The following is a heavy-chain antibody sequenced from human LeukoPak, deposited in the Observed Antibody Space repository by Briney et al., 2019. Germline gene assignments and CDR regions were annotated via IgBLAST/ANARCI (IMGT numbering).Heavy chain of an antibody. CDR2: IKSDGSST. D-gene: IGHD4-17*01. V-gene: IGHV3-74*01. Sequence: PGGSLRLSCAASGFTFSSYWMHWLRQAPGNGLVWVSRIKSDGSSTSYADSVKGRSTISRDNAKNTLYLQMNSLRAEDTAVYYCASALYYYGDYDYYYYYYMDVWGKGTTVTVSS. CDR1: GFTFSSYW. CDR3: ASALYYYGDYDYYYYYYMDV. J-gene: IGHJ6*03.